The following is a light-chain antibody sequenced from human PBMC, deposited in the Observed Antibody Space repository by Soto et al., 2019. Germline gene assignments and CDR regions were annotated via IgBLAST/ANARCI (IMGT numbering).Light chain of an antibody. Sequence: DIQMTQSPSTLSASVGDRVTITCRASQSISSWLAWYQQKPGTAPKLLIYKASSLQSGVTSRFSVSGSGTEFTLTISSLQPDDFATYYCQQYSSYPYSFGQGTKLEIK. V-gene: IGKV1-5*03. CDR2: KAS. J-gene: IGKJ2*01. CDR3: QQYSSYPYS. CDR1: QSISSW.